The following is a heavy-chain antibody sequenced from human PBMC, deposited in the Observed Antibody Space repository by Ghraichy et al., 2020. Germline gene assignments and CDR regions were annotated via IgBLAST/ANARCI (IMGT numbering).Heavy chain of an antibody. D-gene: IGHD5-12*01. V-gene: IGHV3-21*01. J-gene: IGHJ6*02. CDR2: ISSSSSYI. CDR3: AIQKGESWWLRLRAGPYYYYGMDV. CDR1: GFTFSSYS. Sequence: GGSLRLSCAASGFTFSSYSMNWVRQAPGKGLEWVSSISSSSSYIYYADSVKGRFTISRDNAKNSLYLQMNSLRAEDTAVYYCAIQKGESWWLRLRAGPYYYYGMDVWGQGTTVTVSS.